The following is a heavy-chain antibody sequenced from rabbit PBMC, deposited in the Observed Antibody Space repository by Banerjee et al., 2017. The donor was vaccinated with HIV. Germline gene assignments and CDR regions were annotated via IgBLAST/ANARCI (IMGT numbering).Heavy chain of an antibody. CDR3: ARGASINYYYAFDL. V-gene: IGHV1S45*01. CDR2: IAIGDGST. Sequence: QEQLEESGGDLVTPGASLTLTCTASGSDISSYSMGWVRQAPGKGLEWIGCIAIGDGSTWYASWVNGRFTISETSSTTVTLQMPSLTAADTAIYFCARGASINYYYAFDLWGPGTLVTVS. D-gene: IGHD8-1*01. J-gene: IGHJ4*01. CDR1: GSDISSYS.